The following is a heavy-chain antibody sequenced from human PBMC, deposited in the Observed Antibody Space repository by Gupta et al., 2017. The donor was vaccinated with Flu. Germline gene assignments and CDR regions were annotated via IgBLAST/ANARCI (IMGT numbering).Heavy chain of an antibody. Sequence: IRQHPVKGLEWIGYIYYTGSTFYNPSLKSRVTISVDTSKKQLSMRLSSVTAADTAVYYCVKGAQQWSFGAFDIWGQGTVVTVSS. CDR3: VKGAQQWSFGAFDI. V-gene: IGHV4-31*02. CDR2: IYYTGST. J-gene: IGHJ3*02. D-gene: IGHD1-26*01.